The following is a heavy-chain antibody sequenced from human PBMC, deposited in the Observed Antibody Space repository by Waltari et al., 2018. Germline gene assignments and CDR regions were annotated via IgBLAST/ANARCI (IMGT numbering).Heavy chain of an antibody. D-gene: IGHD1-20*01. J-gene: IGHJ4*02. V-gene: IGHV1-2*06. CDR2: INPNSGGT. Sequence: VKVSCKASGYTFTGYYMHWVRQAPGQGLEWMGRINPNSGGTNYAQKFQGRVTMTRDTSISTAYMELSRLRSDDTAVYYCAGNNWNDAEFDYWGQGTLVTVSS. CDR3: AGNNWNDAEFDY. CDR1: GYTFTGYY.